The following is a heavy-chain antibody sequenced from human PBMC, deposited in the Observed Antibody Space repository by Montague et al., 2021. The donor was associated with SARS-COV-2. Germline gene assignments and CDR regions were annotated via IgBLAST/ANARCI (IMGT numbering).Heavy chain of an antibody. Sequence: SGTLSLTCAVYGGSFSVSGYYWSWIRQPQGKGLEWIGEINHRGTTTYNPSLNSRVTMSVDTSKNQFSLNLSSVSAADTAVYYCARISRGSSGWAWYNYNGMDVWGQGTTVIVSS. V-gene: IGHV4-34*01. D-gene: IGHD3-22*01. CDR2: INHRGTT. J-gene: IGHJ6*02. CDR1: GGSFSVSGYY. CDR3: ARISRGSSGWAWYNYNGMDV.